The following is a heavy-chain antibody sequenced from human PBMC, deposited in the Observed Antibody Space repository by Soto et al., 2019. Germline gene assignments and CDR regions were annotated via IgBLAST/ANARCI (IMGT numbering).Heavy chain of an antibody. CDR3: TLSYGDSYYYYYGMDV. V-gene: IGHV5-51*01. Sequence: GESLKISCVGSGFSFSRYTVGWVRQVPGKGLEWMGVIHPGDSDTIYSPSFQGQVTISADKSISTAYLQWSSLKASGTAMYYCTLSYGDSYYYYYGMDVWGQGTTVTVS. D-gene: IGHD4-17*01. J-gene: IGHJ6*02. CDR1: GFSFSRYT. CDR2: IHPGDSDT.